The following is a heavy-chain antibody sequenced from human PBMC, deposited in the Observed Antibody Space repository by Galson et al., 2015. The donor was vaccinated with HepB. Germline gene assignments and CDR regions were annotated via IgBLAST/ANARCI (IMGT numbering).Heavy chain of an antibody. J-gene: IGHJ4*02. CDR1: GFTFSNYN. CDR3: ARDFGGNSGYFDD. Sequence: SLRLSCAASGFTFSNYNFNWVRQTPGKGPEWVASISSRSTYIYYADSIKGRFTISRDNSKNSLFLQMDSLTAEDTAFYYCARDFGGNSGYFDDWAREPRSPSPQ. V-gene: IGHV3-21*01. CDR2: ISSRSTYI. D-gene: IGHD4-23*01.